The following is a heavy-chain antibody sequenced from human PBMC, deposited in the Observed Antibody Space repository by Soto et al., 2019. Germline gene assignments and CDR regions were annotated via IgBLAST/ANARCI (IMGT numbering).Heavy chain of an antibody. CDR2: IDPSDSYI. J-gene: IGHJ4*02. V-gene: IGHV5-10-1*01. CDR1: GYTFTNYY. CDR3: AIPLARTTPFDY. Sequence: PGESLKISWQASGYTFTNYYIAWVRQVPGKGLEWMGRIDPSDSYIKYSPSFEGHVTMSVDKSISTAFLQWSRLEASDTAMYFCAIPLARTTPFDYWGQGSLVTVSS. D-gene: IGHD1-7*01.